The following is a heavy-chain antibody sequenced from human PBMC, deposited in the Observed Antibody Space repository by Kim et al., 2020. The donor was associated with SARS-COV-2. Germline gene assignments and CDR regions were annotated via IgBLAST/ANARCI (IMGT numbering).Heavy chain of an antibody. CDR1: GGSISSGDYY. Sequence: SETLSLTCTVSGGSISSGDYYWSWIRQPPGKGLEWIGYIYYSGSTYYNPSLKSRVTISVDTSKNQFSLKLSSVTAADTAVYYCARDRGWNDSLRYYYYGMDVWGQGTTVTVSS. CDR2: IYYSGST. V-gene: IGHV4-30-4*01. D-gene: IGHD1-1*01. CDR3: ARDRGWNDSLRYYYYGMDV. J-gene: IGHJ6*02.